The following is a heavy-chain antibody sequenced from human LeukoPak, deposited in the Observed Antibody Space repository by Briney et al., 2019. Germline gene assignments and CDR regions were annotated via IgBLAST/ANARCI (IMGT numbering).Heavy chain of an antibody. CDR1: GFTFSSYS. J-gene: IGHJ6*04. D-gene: IGHD4-17*01. CDR2: ISSSSSYI. CDR3: AREPDGDYSIYYGMDI. V-gene: IGHV3-21*01. Sequence: PGGSLRLSCAASGFTFSSYSMNWVRQAPGKGLKWVSSISSSSSYIYYADSVKGRFTISRDNAKNSLYLQMNSLRAEDTAVYYCAREPDGDYSIYYGMDIWGKGTTVTVSS.